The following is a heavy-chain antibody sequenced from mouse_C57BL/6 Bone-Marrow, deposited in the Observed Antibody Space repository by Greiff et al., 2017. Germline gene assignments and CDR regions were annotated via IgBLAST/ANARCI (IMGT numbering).Heavy chain of an antibody. CDR3: ARGDYYGRVFDY. V-gene: IGHV5-16*01. CDR2: INYDGSST. J-gene: IGHJ2*01. D-gene: IGHD1-1*01. Sequence: EVQVVESEGGLVQPGSSMKLSCTASGFTFSDYYMAWVRQVPEKGLEWVANINYDGSSTYYLDSLKSRFIISIDNAKNILYLQMSSLQSEDTATYYCARGDYYGRVFDYWGQGTTLTVSS. CDR1: GFTFSDYY.